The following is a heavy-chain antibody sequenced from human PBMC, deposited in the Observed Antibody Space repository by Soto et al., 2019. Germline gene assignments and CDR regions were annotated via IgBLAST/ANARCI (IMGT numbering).Heavy chain of an antibody. CDR1: GFKFSSYG. CDR2: ISYNEGYR. V-gene: IGHV3-30*18. J-gene: IGHJ4*02. Sequence: GGSLRLSCVASGFKFSSYGMHWVRQAPGKGLEWVAVISYNEGYRYYADSVKGRSTISRDNSKGMLYLQLDSLGPDDTAMYYCAKDLQGFTLDGYYFDHWGQGTLVTVSS. CDR3: AKDLQGFTLDGYYFDH. D-gene: IGHD3-10*01.